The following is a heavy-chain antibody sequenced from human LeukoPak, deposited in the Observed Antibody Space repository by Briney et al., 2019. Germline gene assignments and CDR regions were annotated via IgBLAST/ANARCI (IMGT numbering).Heavy chain of an antibody. J-gene: IGHJ3*02. V-gene: IGHV4-59*01. CDR1: GGSISSYY. CDR3: ARDRLGYCSSTSCRDAFDI. D-gene: IGHD2-2*01. Sequence: SETLSLTCTVSGGSISSYYWSWIRQPPGKGLEWIGYIYYSGSTNYNPSLKSRVTISVDTSKNQFSLKLSSVTAADTAVYYCARDRLGYCSSTSCRDAFDIWGQGTMVTVSS. CDR2: IYYSGST.